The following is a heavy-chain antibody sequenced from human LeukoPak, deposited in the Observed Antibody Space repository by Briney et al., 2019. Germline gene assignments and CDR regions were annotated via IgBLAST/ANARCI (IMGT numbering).Heavy chain of an antibody. Sequence: TLSLTCTVSSGSINSYYLGWVRQPAGRGLEWIGRIYTTGKTDYNPSLKSRLTMSADTSKTQFSLTLTSVTAAATAIYFCARHGYTASHYFLDFWSQGTLVTVSS. D-gene: IGHD3-16*01. CDR1: SGSINSYY. CDR2: IYTTGKT. CDR3: ARHGYTASHYFLDF. V-gene: IGHV4-4*07. J-gene: IGHJ4*02.